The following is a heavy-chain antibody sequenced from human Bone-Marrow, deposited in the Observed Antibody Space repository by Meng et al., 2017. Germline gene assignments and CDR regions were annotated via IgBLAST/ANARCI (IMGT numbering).Heavy chain of an antibody. J-gene: IGHJ3*02. CDR2: IYYSGST. D-gene: IGHD5-18*01. CDR3: ARGRYSYGHHAFDI. Sequence: SETLSLTCTVSGGSISSGGYYWSWIRQHPGKGLEWIGYIYYSGSTYYHPSLKSLVTISVDTSKNQFSLKLSSVTAADTAVYYCARGRYSYGHHAFDIWGQGTMVTVSS. CDR1: GGSISSGGYY. V-gene: IGHV4-31*01.